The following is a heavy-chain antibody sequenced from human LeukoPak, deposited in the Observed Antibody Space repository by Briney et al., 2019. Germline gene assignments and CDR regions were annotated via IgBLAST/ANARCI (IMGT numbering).Heavy chain of an antibody. CDR3: ARVGVGRGESSSWYFLVDY. CDR1: VYTFTSYG. Sequence: ASVNVSCKSSVYTFTSYGICWVRQAPGQGLEWMGWISAYNGNTNYAQKLQGRVTMTTDTSTSTAYMELRSLRSDDTAVYYCARVGVGRGESSSWYFLVDYWGQGTLVTVSS. V-gene: IGHV1-18*01. J-gene: IGHJ4*02. CDR2: ISAYNGNT. D-gene: IGHD6-13*01.